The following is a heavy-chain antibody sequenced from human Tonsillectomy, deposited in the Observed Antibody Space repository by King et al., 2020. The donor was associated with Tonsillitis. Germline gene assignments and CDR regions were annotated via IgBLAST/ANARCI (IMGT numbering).Heavy chain of an antibody. Sequence: VQLVESGGGLVQPGGSLRLSCAASGFTFSSYAMNWVRQAPGKGLEWVSGISGTGTSTYYADSVKGRVTISRDNSKNTLYLQMNSLRAEGTAVYYCAKDGEKRFPPEGYFDYWGQGTLVTVSS. V-gene: IGHV3-23*04. CDR2: ISGTGTST. J-gene: IGHJ4*02. CDR3: AKDGEKRFPPEGYFDY. D-gene: IGHD4-17*01. CDR1: GFTFSSYA.